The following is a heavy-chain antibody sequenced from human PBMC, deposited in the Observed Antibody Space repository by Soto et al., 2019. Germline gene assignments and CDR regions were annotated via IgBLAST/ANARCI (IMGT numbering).Heavy chain of an antibody. CDR2: INPNSGNI. Sequence: ASVKVSCTASGNTFTSYDINWVRQATGHGLEWMGWINPNSGNIVYAQKFQGRVTMTRDTSIRTAYMQVSRLRSDDTAVYYCAKDVYYYDSCDFDYWGHGTLVTVSS. D-gene: IGHD3-22*01. V-gene: IGHV1-8*01. J-gene: IGHJ4*01. CDR1: GNTFTSYD. CDR3: AKDVYYYDSCDFDY.